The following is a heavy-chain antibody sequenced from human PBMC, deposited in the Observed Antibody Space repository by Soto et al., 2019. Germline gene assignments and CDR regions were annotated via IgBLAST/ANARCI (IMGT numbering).Heavy chain of an antibody. Sequence: QVQLRQWGAGLLKPSETLSLTCNVYGGSFSGYSWSWIRQPPGKGLEWIGEINHSGSTNYNPSLKSRVTISVDTSKNQFSLKLSSVTAADTAVYYCARGRMDVWGQGTTVTVSS. J-gene: IGHJ6*02. CDR1: GGSFSGYS. CDR2: INHSGST. V-gene: IGHV4-34*01. CDR3: ARGRMDV.